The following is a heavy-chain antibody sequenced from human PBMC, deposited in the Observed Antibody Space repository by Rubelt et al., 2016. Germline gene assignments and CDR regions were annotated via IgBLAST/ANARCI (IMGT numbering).Heavy chain of an antibody. V-gene: IGHV1-3*01. CDR3: ARAGLGADYKLNY. Sequence: QKFQGRVTITSDTSASTAYMELSSLRSEDTAVYYCARAGLGADYKLNYWGQGTLVTVSS. J-gene: IGHJ4*02. D-gene: IGHD4-11*01.